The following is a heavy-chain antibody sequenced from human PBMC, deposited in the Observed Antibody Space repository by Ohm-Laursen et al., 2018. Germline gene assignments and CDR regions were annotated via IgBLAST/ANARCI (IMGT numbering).Heavy chain of an antibody. V-gene: IGHV3-23*01. CDR2: IRGSGDYT. CDR3: AKDRGIAVAGTDY. D-gene: IGHD6-19*01. Sequence: SLRLSCSASRFTFSSYGMNWVRQAPGKGLEWVSAIRGSGDYTYYADSVKGRFTISRDNSKNTVYLQMNSLRAEDTAVYYCAKDRGIAVAGTDYWGQGTLVTVSS. CDR1: RFTFSSYG. J-gene: IGHJ4*01.